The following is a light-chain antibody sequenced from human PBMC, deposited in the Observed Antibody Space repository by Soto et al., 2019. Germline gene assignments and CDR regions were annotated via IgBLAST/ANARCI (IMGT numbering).Light chain of an antibody. Sequence: DIQMTQSPSSLSASVGDRVTITCRASQSISTYLNWYQQKPGKAPKLLIYAASGLQSGVPSRFSASGSGRDFTLTISSLQPEDFATYYCQQSYSTQITFGQGTRLEIK. V-gene: IGKV1-39*01. CDR3: QQSYSTQIT. CDR1: QSISTY. J-gene: IGKJ5*01. CDR2: AAS.